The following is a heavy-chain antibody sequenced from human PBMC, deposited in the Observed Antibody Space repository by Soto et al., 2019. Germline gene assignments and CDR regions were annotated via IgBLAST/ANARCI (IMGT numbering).Heavy chain of an antibody. V-gene: IGHV4-59*01. D-gene: IGHD5-18*01. CDR1: GGSIRSYY. CDR3: ARGAADTAMVDS. CDR2: IFYSGST. J-gene: IGHJ4*02. Sequence: PSETLSLTCTVSGGSIRSYYWTWIRQPPGKGLEWLGYIFYSGSTCYNPSLKSRVTISIHTSKSQFSLRLTSGTAADTAVYYGARGAADTAMVDSWGQGTLVTVSS.